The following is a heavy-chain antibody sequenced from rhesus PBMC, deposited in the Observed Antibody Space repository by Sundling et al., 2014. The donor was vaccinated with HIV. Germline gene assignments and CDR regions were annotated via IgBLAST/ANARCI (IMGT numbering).Heavy chain of an antibody. Sequence: QVQLQESGPGLLKPSETLSLTCAVSGDSISGGFGWVWIRQPPGKGLEWIGRIYGSGGSTDYNPSLKSRVTISKDTSKNQFSLKLTSVTAADTAVYFCARLTAAKSFDRWGQGVLVTVSS. CDR2: IYGSGGST. CDR3: ARLTAAKSFDR. D-gene: IGHD6-25*01. CDR1: GDSISGGFG. J-gene: IGHJ4*01. V-gene: IGHV4-76*01.